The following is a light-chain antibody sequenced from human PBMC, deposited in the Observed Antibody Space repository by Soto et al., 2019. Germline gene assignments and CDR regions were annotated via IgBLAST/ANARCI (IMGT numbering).Light chain of an antibody. Sequence: DIQMTQSPSSLPASVGDIISITCLASQSIGTYLSWYQQKPGKAPKLLIYGASNLQSGVPSRFSGSGSETGFNLTISSLQTEDFATYYCQQSYSAPRTFGQGTKVDIK. CDR2: GAS. CDR1: QSIGTY. V-gene: IGKV1-39*01. J-gene: IGKJ2*01. CDR3: QQSYSAPRT.